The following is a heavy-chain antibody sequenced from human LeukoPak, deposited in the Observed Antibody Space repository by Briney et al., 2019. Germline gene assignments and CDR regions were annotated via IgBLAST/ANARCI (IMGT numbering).Heavy chain of an antibody. CDR1: GGSISSGDYY. CDR2: IYYSGST. D-gene: IGHD6-13*01. Sequence: SETLSLTCTVSGGSISSGDYYWSWIRQPPGKGLEWIGYIYYSGSTYYNPSLKSRVTISVDTSKNQFSLKLSPVTAADTAVYYCARASSYSSSWSEDYWGQGTLVTVSS. V-gene: IGHV4-30-4*01. J-gene: IGHJ4*02. CDR3: ARASSYSSSWSEDY.